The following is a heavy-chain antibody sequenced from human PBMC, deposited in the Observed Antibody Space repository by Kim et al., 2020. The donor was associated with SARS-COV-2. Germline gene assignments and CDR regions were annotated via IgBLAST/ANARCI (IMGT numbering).Heavy chain of an antibody. J-gene: IGHJ3*02. CDR2: ISRSGGDT. D-gene: IGHD6-6*01. CDR1: GFSFSSYA. CDR3: AKGASSLLADASDI. Sequence: GGSLRLSCAASGFSFSSYAMSWVRQAPGKGLEWVSVISRSGGDTYYADSVEGRFTISRDNSKNTLYLHMHSLRADDTAVFYCAKGASSLLADASDIWGQGTMVTVSS. V-gene: IGHV3-23*01.